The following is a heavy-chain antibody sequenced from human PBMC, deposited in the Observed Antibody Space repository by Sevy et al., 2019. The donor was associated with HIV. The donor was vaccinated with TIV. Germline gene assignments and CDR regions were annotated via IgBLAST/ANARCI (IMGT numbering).Heavy chain of an antibody. J-gene: IGHJ4*02. CDR2: INHRGTA. V-gene: IGHV4-34*08. Sequence: SETLSLTCGVSGGTLVGHYWTWIRQTPGKGLEWIGEINHRGTANYNPSLKSRVSISVDTSNNQFSLRLNSVTAADTAMYYCAGENAWGRGYSWGQGTLVTVSS. D-gene: IGHD1-26*01. CDR1: GGTLVGHY. CDR3: AGENAWGRGYS.